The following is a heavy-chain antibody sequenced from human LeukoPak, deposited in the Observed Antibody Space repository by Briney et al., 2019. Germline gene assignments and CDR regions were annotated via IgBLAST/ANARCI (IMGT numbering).Heavy chain of an antibody. Sequence: SETLSLTCTVSGGSISSFYWSWIRQPPGKGLEWIGYIYYSGGTNHNPSLKSRVTISVDTSKNQFSLKLSSVTAADTAVYYCARKGAAAGGNWFDPWGQGTLVTVSS. CDR1: GGSISSFY. V-gene: IGHV4-59*01. CDR3: ARKGAAAGGNWFDP. CDR2: IYYSGGT. D-gene: IGHD6-13*01. J-gene: IGHJ5*02.